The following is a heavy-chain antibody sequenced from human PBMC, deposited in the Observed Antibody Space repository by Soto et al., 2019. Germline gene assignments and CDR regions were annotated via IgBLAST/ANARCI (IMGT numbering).Heavy chain of an antibody. V-gene: IGHV3-30*18. D-gene: IGHD3-3*01. CDR3: AKDYDFWSGRIKPRDYHYGMDV. CDR2: ISDDGSNK. CDR1: GFTFSNYG. J-gene: IGHJ6*02. Sequence: GGSLRLSCAASGFTFSNYGMHWVRQAPGKGLEWVAVISDDGSNKHYADSVKGRFTISRDNSKNTLYLQMNSLRAEDTAVYYCAKDYDFWSGRIKPRDYHYGMDVWGQGTTVTVSS.